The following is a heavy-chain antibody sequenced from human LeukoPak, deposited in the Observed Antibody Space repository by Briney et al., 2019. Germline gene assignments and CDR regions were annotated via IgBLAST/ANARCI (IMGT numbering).Heavy chain of an antibody. CDR1: GGSINRGY. J-gene: IGHJ5*02. D-gene: IGHD5-18*01. CDR3: ASGYGSGWFDR. V-gene: IGHV4-31*11. CDR2: ILYSGST. Sequence: SQTLSLTCAVSGGSINRGYWSWVRQHPGKGLEWIGHILYSGSTFYNPSLKSRLTISLDTSKNQFSLKLTSVTAADTAVYYCASGYGSGWFDRWGQGTLVSVSS.